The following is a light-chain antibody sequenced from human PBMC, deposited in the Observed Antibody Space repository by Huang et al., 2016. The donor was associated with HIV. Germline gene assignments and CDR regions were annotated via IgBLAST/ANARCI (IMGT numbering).Light chain of an antibody. Sequence: DIVMTQSPDSLAVSMGERATINFKSSQSVLYTSNDRNYLAWFQQKPGQPPKLLIYWASNRDSGVPDRFSGGGSGTDFTLTISSLQAEDVAVYYFQQYYTTPLTFGGGTKVEIK. CDR1: QSVLYTSNDRNY. V-gene: IGKV4-1*01. CDR2: WAS. J-gene: IGKJ4*01. CDR3: QQYYTTPLT.